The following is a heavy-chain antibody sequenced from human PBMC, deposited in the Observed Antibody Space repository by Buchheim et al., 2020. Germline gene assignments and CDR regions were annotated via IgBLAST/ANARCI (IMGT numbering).Heavy chain of an antibody. Sequence: QVQMVQSGAEVKKPGASVKVSCKASGYTFTNYYIHWVRQAPGQGLEWMGMIDPSGGTTRYAQQLQGRVTMTRDTSTSTVYMELSSLRSEDTAVYYCARDGVRDNSGYPDYWGQGTL. CDR2: IDPSGGTT. V-gene: IGHV1-46*01. CDR1: GYTFTNYY. CDR3: ARDGVRDNSGYPDY. J-gene: IGHJ4*02. D-gene: IGHD3-22*01.